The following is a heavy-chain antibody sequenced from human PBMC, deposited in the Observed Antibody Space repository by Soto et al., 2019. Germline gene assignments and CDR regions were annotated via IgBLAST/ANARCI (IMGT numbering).Heavy chain of an antibody. CDR3: ARDIRGFSRALDY. V-gene: IGHV4-59*01. D-gene: IGHD5-18*01. J-gene: IGHJ4*02. Sequence: SETLSLTCTVSGGSISSYYWTWVRQPPGKGLEWIGNIYNSGTTSYNPSLQNRVTISIDTSKNQYSLKLTSVTAADAALYYCARDIRGFSRALDYWGRGTPVTVSS. CDR1: GGSISSYY. CDR2: IYNSGTT.